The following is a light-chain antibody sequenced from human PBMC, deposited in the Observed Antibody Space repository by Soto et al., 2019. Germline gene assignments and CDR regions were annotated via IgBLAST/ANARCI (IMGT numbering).Light chain of an antibody. J-gene: IGKJ4*01. Sequence: EIVLTQSPATLSLSPGARATLSCRASQGIGSTLAWYQHKPGQTPRLLIYDTSTRATGVPARFSGSGSGTEFTLTINSLQSEDFAVYYCQRYNNWPLTFGGGTKVDIK. V-gene: IGKV3-15*01. CDR2: DTS. CDR1: QGIGST. CDR3: QRYNNWPLT.